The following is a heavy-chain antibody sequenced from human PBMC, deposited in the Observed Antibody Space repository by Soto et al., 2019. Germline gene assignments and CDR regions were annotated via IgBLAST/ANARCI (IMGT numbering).Heavy chain of an antibody. CDR1: GYTFTSYD. CDR3: ATADSDYDSSGHPPNFDY. D-gene: IGHD3-22*01. J-gene: IGHJ4*02. Sequence: ASVKVSCKASGYTFTSYDINWVRQATEQGLEWMGWMNPNSGNTGYAQKFQGRVTMTRNTSISTAYMELSSLRSGDTAVYYCATADSDYDSSGHPPNFDYWGQGTLVTVSS. CDR2: MNPNSGNT. V-gene: IGHV1-8*01.